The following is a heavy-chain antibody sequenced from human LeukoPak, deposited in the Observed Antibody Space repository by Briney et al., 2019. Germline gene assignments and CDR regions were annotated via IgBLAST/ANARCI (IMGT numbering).Heavy chain of an antibody. CDR2: IGDTDAAG. J-gene: IGHJ4*02. V-gene: IGHV3-23*01. D-gene: IGHD1-1*01. Sequence: GGSLRLSCAASGFTFKNYAMSWVRQAPGKGLEWVSAIGDTDAAGKYAHSVKGRFTISRDNSRNTLYPHLNSLRVEDTAIYYCGRDWKLDYWGQGTLVTVSS. CDR3: GRDWKLDY. CDR1: GFTFKNYA.